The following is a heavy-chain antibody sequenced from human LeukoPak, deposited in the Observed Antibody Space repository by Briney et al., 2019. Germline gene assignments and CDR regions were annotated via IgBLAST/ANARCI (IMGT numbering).Heavy chain of an antibody. J-gene: IGHJ4*02. CDR1: GYTFTGYY. CDR3: ARDENDSSGYPDH. Sequence: ASVTVSCKASGYTFTGYYMHWVRQAPGQGLEWMGWINPNSGGTNYAQKFQGRATMTRDTSISTAYMELYRLTSDDTAVYYCARDENDSSGYPDHWGQGSLATVSS. D-gene: IGHD3-22*01. CDR2: INPNSGGT. V-gene: IGHV1-2*02.